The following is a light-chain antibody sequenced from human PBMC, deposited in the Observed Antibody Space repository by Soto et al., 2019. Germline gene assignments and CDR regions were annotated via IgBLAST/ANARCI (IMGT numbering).Light chain of an antibody. CDR3: QQYGGSPRT. V-gene: IGKV3-20*01. CDR2: DAS. CDR1: QSVSSGY. Sequence: EIVLTQSPGTLSLSPGERGTLSCRASQSVSSGYLAWYQQKPGQAPRLLIYDASSRATGIPDRFSGSGSGTDFTLTISRLEPEDFAVYYCQQYGGSPRTFGQGTMVDNK. J-gene: IGKJ1*01.